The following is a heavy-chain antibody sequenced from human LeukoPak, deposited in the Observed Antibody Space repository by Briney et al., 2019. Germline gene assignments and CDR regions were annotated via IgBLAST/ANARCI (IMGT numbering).Heavy chain of an antibody. CDR3: ARQRGSGCLDY. Sequence: GGSLRLSCAASRFTLSNYWMSWVRQAPGKGLEWVANIKQDGSETYYVDSVKGRFTISRDNAKNSLSLQMNRLRAEDTAVYYCARQRGSGCLDYWGQGTLVTVSS. D-gene: IGHD6-19*01. V-gene: IGHV3-7*01. CDR1: RFTLSNYW. CDR2: IKQDGSET. J-gene: IGHJ4*02.